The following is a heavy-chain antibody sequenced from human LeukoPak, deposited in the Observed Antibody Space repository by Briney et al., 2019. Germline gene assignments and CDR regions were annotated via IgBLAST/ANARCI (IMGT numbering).Heavy chain of an antibody. Sequence: GGSLRLSCAASGFTVSSNYMSWVRQAQGKGLEWVSVIYSGGSTYYADSVKGRFTISRDNSKNTLYLQMNSLRAEDTAVYYCARGRATADFDYWGQGTLVTVSS. D-gene: IGHD2-2*01. CDR1: GFTVSSNY. J-gene: IGHJ4*02. CDR2: IYSGGST. CDR3: ARGRATADFDY. V-gene: IGHV3-66*01.